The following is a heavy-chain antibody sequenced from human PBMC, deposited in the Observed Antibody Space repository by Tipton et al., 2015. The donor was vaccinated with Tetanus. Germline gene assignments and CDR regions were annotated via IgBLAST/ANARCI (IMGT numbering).Heavy chain of an antibody. J-gene: IGHJ3*02. D-gene: IGHD3-22*01. CDR2: IYYSGST. V-gene: IGHV4-39*07. CDR1: GGSISSSSYY. CDR3: AREGYYDSSGYYYQGAFDI. Sequence: GLVKPSETLSLTCTVSGGSISSSSYYWGWIRQPPGKGLEWIGSIYYSGSTYYNPSLKSRVTISVDTSKNQFSLKLSSVTAADTAVYYCAREGYYDSSGYYYQGAFDIWGQGTMVTVSS.